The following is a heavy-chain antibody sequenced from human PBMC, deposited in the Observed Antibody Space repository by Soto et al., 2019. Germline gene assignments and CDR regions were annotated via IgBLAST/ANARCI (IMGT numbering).Heavy chain of an antibody. CDR3: AKDLWFGELSPPYYFDY. D-gene: IGHD3-10*01. Sequence: GGSLRLSCAASGFTFSSYAMSWVRQAPGKGLEWVSAISGSGGSTYYADSVKGRFTISRDNSKNTLYLQMNSLRAEDTAVYYCAKDLWFGELSPPYYFDYWGQGTLVTVSS. CDR1: GFTFSSYA. V-gene: IGHV3-23*01. CDR2: ISGSGGST. J-gene: IGHJ4*02.